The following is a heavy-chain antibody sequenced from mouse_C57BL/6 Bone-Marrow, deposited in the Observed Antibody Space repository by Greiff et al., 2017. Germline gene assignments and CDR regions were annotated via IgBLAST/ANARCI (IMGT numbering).Heavy chain of an antibody. CDR1: GFTFSDYG. J-gene: IGHJ3*01. V-gene: IGHV5-15*04. D-gene: IGHD2-13*01. CDR2: ISNLAYSI. Sequence: EVKLVESGGGLVQPGGSLKLSCAASGFTFSDYGMAWVRQAPRKGPEWVAFISNLAYSIYYADTVTGRFTISRENAKNTLYLEMSSLRSEDAAMYYCARHGDYGRGFDYWGQGTLVTVSA. CDR3: ARHGDYGRGFDY.